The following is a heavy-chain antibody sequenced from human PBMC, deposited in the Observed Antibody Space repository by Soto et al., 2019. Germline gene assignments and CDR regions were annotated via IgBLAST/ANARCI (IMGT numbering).Heavy chain of an antibody. Sequence: QVQLVKSGAEVQKPGSSVKVSCKASGGTFSSYAISWVRQAPGQGLEWMGGIIPIFGTANYAQKFQGRVTITADKSTSTAYMELSSLRSEDTAVYYCAREGLRFLEWSLYYFDYWGQGTLVTVSS. CDR3: AREGLRFLEWSLYYFDY. D-gene: IGHD3-3*01. CDR2: IIPIFGTA. CDR1: GGTFSSYA. J-gene: IGHJ4*02. V-gene: IGHV1-69*06.